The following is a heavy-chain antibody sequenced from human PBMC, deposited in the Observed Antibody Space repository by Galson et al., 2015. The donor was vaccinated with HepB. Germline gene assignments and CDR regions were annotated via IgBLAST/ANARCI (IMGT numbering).Heavy chain of an antibody. Sequence: SLRLSCAVSGFTFSSHGMSWLRQAPGKGLEWVSSISGSGGETFYRDSVKGRFTISRDNPKSTLYLQPNSLRAEDTAVYYCAKIAVTAKWYFDFWGRGTLVTVSS. CDR1: GFTFSSHG. CDR3: AKIAVTAKWYFDF. J-gene: IGHJ2*01. CDR2: ISGSGGET. D-gene: IGHD6-19*01. V-gene: IGHV3-23*01.